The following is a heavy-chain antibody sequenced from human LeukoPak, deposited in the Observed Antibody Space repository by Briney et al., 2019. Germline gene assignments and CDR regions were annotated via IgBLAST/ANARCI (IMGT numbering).Heavy chain of an antibody. Sequence: GGSLRLSCAASGFTFSTYGMNWVRQAPGKGLEWVSYISSSSSSIYYADSVKGRFTISRDNAKNSLYLQMNSLRAEDTAVYYCARKTPYFDYWGQGTLATVSS. J-gene: IGHJ4*02. CDR2: ISSSSSSI. D-gene: IGHD2-15*01. CDR1: GFTFSTYG. CDR3: ARKTPYFDY. V-gene: IGHV3-48*04.